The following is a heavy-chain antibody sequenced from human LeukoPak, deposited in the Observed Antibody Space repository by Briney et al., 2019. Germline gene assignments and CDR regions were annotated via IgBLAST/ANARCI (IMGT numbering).Heavy chain of an antibody. J-gene: IGHJ4*02. CDR2: IIPIFGTA. CDR1: GGTFSSYA. Sequence: SVKVSCKASGGTFSSYAISWVRQAPGQGLEWMGGIIPIFGTANYAQKFQGRVTITADESTSTAYMELSSLRSEDTAVYYCARDRSGSYFHLSDYWGQGTLVTVSS. CDR3: ARDRSGSYFHLSDY. D-gene: IGHD1-26*01. V-gene: IGHV1-69*13.